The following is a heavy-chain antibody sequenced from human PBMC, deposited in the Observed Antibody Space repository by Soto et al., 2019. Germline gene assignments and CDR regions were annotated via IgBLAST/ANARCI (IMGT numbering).Heavy chain of an antibody. CDR2: ISGSGGST. D-gene: IGHD3-10*01. J-gene: IGHJ4*02. V-gene: IGHV3-23*01. CDR1: GFTFSSYA. Sequence: EVQLLESGGGLVQPGGSLRLSCVASGFTFSSYAMSWVRQAPGKGLEWVSAISGSGGSTYYADSVKGRFTISRDNSKNTLYLQMNSLRAEDTAVYYCAKDRGDGYITTSFDYWGQGTLVTVSS. CDR3: AKDRGDGYITTSFDY.